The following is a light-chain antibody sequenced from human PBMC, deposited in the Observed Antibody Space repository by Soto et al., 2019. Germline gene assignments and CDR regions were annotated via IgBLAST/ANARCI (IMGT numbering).Light chain of an antibody. Sequence: QSALTQPASVSGSPGQSITISCTGTSRDVGGYNYVSWHQQHPGKAPKVIITEVSNRHSGVSNRFSGSKSGNTASLPISGLQAEDDADYYCSSYISRSTFVVFGGGTQLTVL. J-gene: IGLJ2*01. CDR3: SSYISRSTFVV. V-gene: IGLV2-14*01. CDR1: SRDVGGYNY. CDR2: EVS.